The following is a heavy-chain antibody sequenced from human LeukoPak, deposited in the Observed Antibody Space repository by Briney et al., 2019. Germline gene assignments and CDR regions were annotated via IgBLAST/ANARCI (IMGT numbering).Heavy chain of an antibody. CDR1: GFMFSRLG. D-gene: IGHD3-16*01. Sequence: PGGSLRLSRTASGFMFSRLGMQWVRQAPGEGLEWVAMIWHDGSVEEYADSVKGRFTISRDNSQNTLYLQMNSRRDDDTAVYYCAKEGDQFRGYLDAWGKGTTVTVSS. CDR3: AKEGDQFRGYLDA. J-gene: IGHJ6*03. CDR2: IWHDGSVE. V-gene: IGHV3-33*06.